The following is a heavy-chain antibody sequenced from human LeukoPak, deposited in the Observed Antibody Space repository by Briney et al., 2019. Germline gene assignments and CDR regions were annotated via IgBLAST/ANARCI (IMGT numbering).Heavy chain of an antibody. J-gene: IGHJ5*01. V-gene: IGHV3-30-3*01. D-gene: IGHD3-10*01. CDR2: ISYDGSNK. CDR1: GFTFSSYA. CDR3: AKAAGYYSNWFDF. Sequence: GGSLRLSCAASGFTFSSYAMHWVRQAPGKGLEWVAVISYDGSNKYYADSVKGRFTISRDTSKNTLYLQTNSLRAEDTAVYYCAKAAGYYSNWFDFWGQGTLVTVSS.